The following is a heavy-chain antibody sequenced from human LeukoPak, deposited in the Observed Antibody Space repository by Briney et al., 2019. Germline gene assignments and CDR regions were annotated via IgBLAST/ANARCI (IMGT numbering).Heavy chain of an antibody. V-gene: IGHV4-59*01. D-gene: IGHD7-27*01. CDR3: ARDLNLGLPSASHI. CDR1: GGSITTYY. CDR2: IYYSGNT. Sequence: SETLSLTCTVSGGSITTYYWNWIRQPPGKGLEWIGYIYYSGNTNYNPSLKSRVTISVDTSKNQFSLKLNSVTAADTAVYYCARDLNLGLPSASHIWGQGTMVTVSS. J-gene: IGHJ3*02.